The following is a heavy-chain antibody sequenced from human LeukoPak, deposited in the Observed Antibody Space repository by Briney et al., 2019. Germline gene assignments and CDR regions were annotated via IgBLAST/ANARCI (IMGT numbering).Heavy chain of an antibody. J-gene: IGHJ4*02. CDR2: IKQDGSEK. CDR3: ASGCSSGWYRGTDY. CDR1: GFTFSNYW. D-gene: IGHD6-19*01. V-gene: IGHV3-7*02. Sequence: GGSLRLSCTASGFTFSNYWMNWVRQAPGKGLEWVANIKQDGSEKYYVDSVKGRFTISRDNAKNSLYLQMNNLRAEDTAVYYCASGCSSGWYRGTDYWGQGTLVTVSS.